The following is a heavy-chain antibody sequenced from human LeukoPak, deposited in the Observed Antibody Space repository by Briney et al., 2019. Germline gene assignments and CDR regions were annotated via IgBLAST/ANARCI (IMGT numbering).Heavy chain of an antibody. CDR3: ARDTEGYNYGYYYYGMDV. D-gene: IGHD5-18*01. Sequence: GGSLRLSCAASGFTFDDYAMHWVRQAPGKGLEWVSLISGDSHSTFYADSVKGRFTISRDNSKNSLYLQMNSLRSDDTALYYCARDTEGYNYGYYYYGMDVWGQGTTVTVSS. V-gene: IGHV3-43*02. CDR1: GFTFDDYA. J-gene: IGHJ6*02. CDR2: ISGDSHST.